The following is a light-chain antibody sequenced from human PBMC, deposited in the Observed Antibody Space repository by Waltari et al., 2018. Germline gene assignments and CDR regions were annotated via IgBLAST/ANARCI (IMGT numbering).Light chain of an antibody. V-gene: IGKV4-1*01. CDR1: LSLLHSSENKNY. J-gene: IGKJ3*01. CDR3: QQYYSTPFT. Sequence: DIVMTQSPDSLSVSLGERATIHCKSSLSLLHSSENKNYLGWYQQKSGQSPKLLIYGASTRESGVPDRFSGSGSGTDFTLTISSLQAEDVAVYYCQQYYSTPFTFGPGTKVDIK. CDR2: GAS.